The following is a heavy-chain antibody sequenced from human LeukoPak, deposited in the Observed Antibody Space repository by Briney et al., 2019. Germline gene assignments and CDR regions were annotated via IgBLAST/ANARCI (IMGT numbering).Heavy chain of an antibody. CDR1: GGSISSHY. Sequence: PSETLSLTCIVSGGSISSHYWSWIRQPPGKALEWIGYISYSGITEYNPSLKSRVTISVDASKNQFSLRLISVTAADTAVYYCTRDRRDGYNCVDLWGQGTLVTVSS. CDR3: TRDRRDGYNCVDL. CDR2: ISYSGIT. D-gene: IGHD5-24*01. J-gene: IGHJ5*02. V-gene: IGHV4-59*11.